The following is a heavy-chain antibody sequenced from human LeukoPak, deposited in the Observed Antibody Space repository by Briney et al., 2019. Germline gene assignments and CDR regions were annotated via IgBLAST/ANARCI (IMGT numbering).Heavy chain of an antibody. J-gene: IGHJ5*02. V-gene: IGHV4-38-2*02. CDR2: IYHSGSA. D-gene: IGHD2-2*01. CDR3: ARDPRWLTPDCTSTSCYENYFDP. CDR1: GYSISSGYQ. Sequence: PSETLSLTCGVSGYSISSGYQWAWIRHSPGKGLEGIGSIYHSGSAHYNPSLKSRVTISVETSKNQFSLNMYSVTAADTAVYYCARDPRWLTPDCTSTSCYENYFDPWGQGTLVTVSS.